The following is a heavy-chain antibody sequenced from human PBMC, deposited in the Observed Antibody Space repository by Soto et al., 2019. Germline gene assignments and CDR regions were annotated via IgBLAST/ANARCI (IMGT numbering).Heavy chain of an antibody. D-gene: IGHD6-6*01. J-gene: IGHJ6*02. CDR1: GGSISSGGYS. CDR3: ARVKTGSSSSGSYYYYGMDV. Sequence: SETLSLTCAVSGGSISSGGYSWSWIRQPPGKGLEWIGYIYHSGSTYYNPSLKSRVTISVDRSKNQFSLKLSSVTAADTAVYYCARVKTGSSSSGSYYYYGMDVWGQGTTVTVSS. V-gene: IGHV4-30-2*01. CDR2: IYHSGST.